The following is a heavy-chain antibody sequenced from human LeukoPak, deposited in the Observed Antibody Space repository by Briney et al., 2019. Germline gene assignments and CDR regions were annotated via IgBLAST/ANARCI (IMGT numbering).Heavy chain of an antibody. CDR3: ARAYSSGWCEDFDY. CDR2: ISVYNGNT. Sequence: GASVKVSCKASGYTFTSYGISWVRQAPGQGLEYMGWISVYNGNTNYAQKLQGRVTMTTDTSTSTAYMELRSLRSDDTAVYYCARAYSSGWCEDFDYWGQGTLVTVSS. J-gene: IGHJ4*02. D-gene: IGHD6-19*01. V-gene: IGHV1-18*01. CDR1: GYTFTSYG.